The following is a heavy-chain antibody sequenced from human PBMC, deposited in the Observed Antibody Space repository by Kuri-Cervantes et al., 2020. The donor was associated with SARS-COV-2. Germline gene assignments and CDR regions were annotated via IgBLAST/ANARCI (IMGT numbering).Heavy chain of an antibody. J-gene: IGHJ5*02. V-gene: IGHV3-30*04. CDR2: ISYDGSNK. Sequence: GGSLRLSCAASGFTFSSYAMHWVRQAPGKGLEWVAVISYDGSNKYYADSVKGRFTISRDNSKNTLYLQMNSLRAEDTAVYYCATQRGYYSSTSCSLPWGQGTLVTVSS. CDR3: ATQRGYYSSTSCSLP. D-gene: IGHD2-2*01. CDR1: GFTFSSYA.